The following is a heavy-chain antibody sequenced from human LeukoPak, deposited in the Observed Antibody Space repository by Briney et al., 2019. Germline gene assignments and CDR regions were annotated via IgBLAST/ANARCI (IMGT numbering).Heavy chain of an antibody. D-gene: IGHD3-22*01. CDR1: GFTFKSYG. CDR3: AKGLYYYDSSGYPS. J-gene: IGHJ5*02. V-gene: IGHV3-30*02. Sequence: SGGSLRLSCAASGFTFKSYGMHWVRQAPGKGLEWVAFLRYDGSNYYYADSVKGRFTISRDNSKNTLYLQMDSLRAEDTAVYYCAKGLYYYDSSGYPSWGQGTLVTVSS. CDR2: LRYDGSNY.